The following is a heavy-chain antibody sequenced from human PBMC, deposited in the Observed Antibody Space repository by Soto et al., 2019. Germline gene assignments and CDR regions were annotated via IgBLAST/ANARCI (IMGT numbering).Heavy chain of an antibody. CDR1: GGTFSSYA. D-gene: IGHD6-19*01. CDR2: IIPIFGTA. CDR3: ARAIAVAGPRNNWFDP. J-gene: IGHJ5*02. Sequence: QVQLVQSGAEVKKPGSSVKVSCKASGGTFSSYAISWVRQAPGQGLEWMGGIIPIFGTANYAQKFQGRVTITADESTSTAHMELSSLRSEDTAVYYCARAIAVAGPRNNWFDPWGQGTLVTVSS. V-gene: IGHV1-69*01.